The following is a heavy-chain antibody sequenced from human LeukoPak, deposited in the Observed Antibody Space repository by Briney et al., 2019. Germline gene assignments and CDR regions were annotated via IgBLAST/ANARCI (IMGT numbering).Heavy chain of an antibody. CDR1: GYTFTSYA. CDR3: ARATYYYDSSGYSYDAFDI. Sequence: GASVTVSCKASGYTFTSYAMNWVRQAPGQGLEWMGWINTNTGNPTYAQGFTGRFVFSLDTSVSTAYLQISSLKAEDTAVYYCARATYYYDSSGYSYDAFDIWGQGTMVTASS. J-gene: IGHJ3*02. V-gene: IGHV7-4-1*02. D-gene: IGHD3-22*01. CDR2: INTNTGNP.